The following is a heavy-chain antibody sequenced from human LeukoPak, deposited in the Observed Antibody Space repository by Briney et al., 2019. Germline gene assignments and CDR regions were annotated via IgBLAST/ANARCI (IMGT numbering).Heavy chain of an antibody. V-gene: IGHV3-30*01. CDR2: ISYDGSNK. CDR1: GFTFSSYG. D-gene: IGHD1-26*01. CDR3: ARGMGALDY. J-gene: IGHJ4*02. Sequence: GRSLRLSCAASGFTFSSYGMHWVRQAPGKGLEWVAVISYDGSNKHYADSVKGRFTISRDNSKNTLYLQMNSLRAEDTAVYYCARGMGALDYWGQGTLVTVSS.